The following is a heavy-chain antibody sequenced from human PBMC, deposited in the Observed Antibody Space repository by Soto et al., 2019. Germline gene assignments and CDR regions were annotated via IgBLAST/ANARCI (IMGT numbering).Heavy chain of an antibody. J-gene: IGHJ6*02. CDR2: ISSSSYI. Sequence: LRLSCAASGFTFSSYSMNWVRQAPGKGLEWVSSISSSSYIYYADSVKGRFTISRDNAKNSLYLQMNSLRAEDTAVYYCARDLRDDFWSGYYYYYYYGMDVWGQGTTVTVSS. CDR3: ARDLRDDFWSGYYYYYYYGMDV. D-gene: IGHD3-3*01. CDR1: GFTFSSYS. V-gene: IGHV3-21*01.